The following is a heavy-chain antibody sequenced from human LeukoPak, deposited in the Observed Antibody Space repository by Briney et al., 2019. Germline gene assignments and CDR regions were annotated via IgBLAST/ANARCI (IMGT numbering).Heavy chain of an antibody. V-gene: IGHV4-4*09. CDR1: GGSISSYY. Sequence: SSETLSLTCTVSGGSISSYYWSWIRQPPGKELEWIGYIYTSGSTNYNPSLKSRVTISVDTSKNQFSLKLSSVTAADTAVYYCARWGGNSFYYYYYMDVWGKGTTVTVSS. CDR3: ARWGGNSFYYYYYMDV. D-gene: IGHD4-23*01. J-gene: IGHJ6*03. CDR2: IYTSGST.